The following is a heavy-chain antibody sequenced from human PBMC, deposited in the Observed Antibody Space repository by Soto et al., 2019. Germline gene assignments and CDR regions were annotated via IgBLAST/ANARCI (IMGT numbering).Heavy chain of an antibody. Sequence: GGSLRLSCAASGFTFSDYYMSWIRQAPGKGLEWVSYISSSGSTIYYADSVKGRFTISRDNAKNSLYLQMNSLRAEDTAVYYCARDSFSAGPNIVATMGLVDVWGKGTTVTVSS. D-gene: IGHD5-12*01. V-gene: IGHV3-11*01. CDR1: GFTFSDYY. CDR3: ARDSFSAGPNIVATMGLVDV. J-gene: IGHJ6*04. CDR2: ISSSGSTI.